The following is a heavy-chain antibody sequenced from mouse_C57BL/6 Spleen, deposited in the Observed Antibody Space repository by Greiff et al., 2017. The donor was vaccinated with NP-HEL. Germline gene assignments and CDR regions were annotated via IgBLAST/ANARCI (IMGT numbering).Heavy chain of an antibody. Sequence: QVQLKESGPELVKPGASVKISCKASGYAFSSSWMNWVKQRPGKGLEWIGRIYPGDGDTNYNGKFKGKATLTADKSSSTAYMQLSSLTSEDSAVYFCARGGVPNYFDYWGQGTTLTVSS. CDR2: IYPGDGDT. J-gene: IGHJ2*01. V-gene: IGHV1-82*01. CDR1: GYAFSSSW. CDR3: ARGGVPNYFDY.